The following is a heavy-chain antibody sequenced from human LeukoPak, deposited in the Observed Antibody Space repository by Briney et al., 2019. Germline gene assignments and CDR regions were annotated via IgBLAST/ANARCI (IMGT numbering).Heavy chain of an antibody. J-gene: IGHJ4*02. Sequence: SETLSLTCTVSGGSISSYYWGWIRQPPGKGLEWIGYIYYSGSTGYNPSLKSRVSISVDASKNQFSLKLRSVTAADTAVYYCARYSGYNGDYFDYWGQGSLVTVS. CDR2: IYYSGST. CDR3: ARYSGYNGDYFDY. D-gene: IGHD5-12*01. V-gene: IGHV4-59*08. CDR1: GGSISSYY.